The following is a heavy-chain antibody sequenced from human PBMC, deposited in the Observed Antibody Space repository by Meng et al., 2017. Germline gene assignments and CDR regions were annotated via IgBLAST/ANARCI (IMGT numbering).Heavy chain of an antibody. V-gene: IGHV3-48*03. Sequence: GESLKISCAASGFIFSGSDIHWVRQASGKGLESVSYISHGGDIIHYADSVKGRFTISRDNAKNSLYLQMNSLRAEDTAVYYCAREADYYYDSSGYYPLDAFDIWGQGTMVTVSS. J-gene: IGHJ3*02. D-gene: IGHD3-22*01. CDR2: ISHGGDII. CDR1: GFIFSGSD. CDR3: AREADYYYDSSGYYPLDAFDI.